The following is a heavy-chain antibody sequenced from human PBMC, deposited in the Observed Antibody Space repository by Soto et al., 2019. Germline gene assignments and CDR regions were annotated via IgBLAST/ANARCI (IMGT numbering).Heavy chain of an antibody. J-gene: IGHJ5*02. CDR2: IYYSGSI. D-gene: IGHD2-15*01. CDR1: GGSISNYY. V-gene: IGHV4-59*08. Sequence: QVQLQESGPRLVRPSETLSLTCTVSGGSISNYYWSWIRQPPGKGLEWIGYIYYSGSIKYNPSLKSRVTISEDTYKNQFSLSLSSATDADSAVYYCAIHEDCSGGICFTGGWFAPWGEGTLVTVSA. CDR3: AIHEDCSGGICFTGGWFAP.